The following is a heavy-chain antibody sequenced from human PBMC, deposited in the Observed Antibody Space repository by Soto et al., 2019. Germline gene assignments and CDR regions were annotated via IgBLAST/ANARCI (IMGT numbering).Heavy chain of an antibody. CDR1: GGSISSGGYY. D-gene: IGHD4-17*01. Sequence: SETLSLTCTVSGGSISSGGYYWSWIRQHPGKGLEWIGYIYYSGSTYYNPSLKSRVTISVDTSKNQFSLKLSSVTAADTAVYYCARDRMAYGGNYFDAWGHGTLVTVSS. CDR2: IYYSGST. CDR3: ARDRMAYGGNYFDA. V-gene: IGHV4-31*03. J-gene: IGHJ4*01.